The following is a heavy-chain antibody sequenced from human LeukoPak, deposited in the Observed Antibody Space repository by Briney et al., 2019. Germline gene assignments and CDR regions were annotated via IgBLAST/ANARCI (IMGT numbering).Heavy chain of an antibody. CDR2: ISGSGGST. V-gene: IGHV3-23*01. CDR3: AKEPRDCTGGTCPSGGVYYFDS. D-gene: IGHD2-8*02. Sequence: PGGSLRLSCAAPGFTFSNYAMSWVRQAPGKGLEWISGISGSGGSTYYADSVKGRFTISRDNSKNTLYLQMNSLRAEDTAVFYCAKEPRDCTGGTCPSGGVYYFDSWGRGNLVAVSS. CDR1: GFTFSNYA. J-gene: IGHJ4*02.